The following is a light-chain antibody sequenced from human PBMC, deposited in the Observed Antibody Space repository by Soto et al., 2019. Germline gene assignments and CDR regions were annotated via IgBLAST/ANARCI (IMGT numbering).Light chain of an antibody. J-gene: IGKJ1*01. CDR1: QDISHH. CDR2: DAF. CDR3: QQYDSLPRT. Sequence: DIQMPQSPSSLSASVGDRATITCQASQDISHHLAWYQQKPGKAPKLLIYDAFNLETGVPSRFSGRGSGTDFTFTISSLQPEDIATYYCQQYDSLPRTFGQGTKVEIK. V-gene: IGKV1-33*01.